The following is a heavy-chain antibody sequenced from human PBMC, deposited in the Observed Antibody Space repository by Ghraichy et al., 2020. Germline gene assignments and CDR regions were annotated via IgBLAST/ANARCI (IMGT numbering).Heavy chain of an antibody. V-gene: IGHV1-18*03. CDR1: GYTFTSYG. J-gene: IGHJ3*02. CDR3: ARDAEIAAAGGGFDI. CDR2: ISARTGNT. D-gene: IGHD6-13*01. Sequence: ASVKVSCKASGYTFTSYGINWVRQAPGQGLEWMGWISARTGNTNYEQKVQGRVTMTTDTSTSTVYMELRSLRSDDMAVYYCARDAEIAAAGGGFDIWGQGTMVTVSS.